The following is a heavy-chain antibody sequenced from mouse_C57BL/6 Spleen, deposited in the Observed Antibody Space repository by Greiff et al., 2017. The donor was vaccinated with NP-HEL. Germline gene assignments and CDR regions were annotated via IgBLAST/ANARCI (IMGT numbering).Heavy chain of an antibody. V-gene: IGHV1-69*01. CDR2: IDPSDSYT. Sequence: VKLQQPGAELVMPGASVKLSCKASGYTFTSYWMHWVKQRPGQGLEWIGEIDPSDSYTNYNQKFKGKSTLTVDKSSSTAYMQLSSLTSEDSAVYYCAIIYYGKMDYWGQGTSVTVSS. J-gene: IGHJ4*01. CDR1: GYTFTSYW. D-gene: IGHD2-1*01. CDR3: AIIYYGKMDY.